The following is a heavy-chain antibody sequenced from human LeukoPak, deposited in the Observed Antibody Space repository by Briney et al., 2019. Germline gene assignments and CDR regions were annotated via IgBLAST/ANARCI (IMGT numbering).Heavy chain of an antibody. CDR1: GFTFSGYG. CDR3: AKGGVLYYDSGLDY. CDR2: IRSDATNK. J-gene: IGHJ4*02. V-gene: IGHV3-30*02. D-gene: IGHD3-10*01. Sequence: GGSLRLSCAASGFTFSGYGMHWVRQAPGKGLEWVAFIRSDATNKYYADSVKGRFTISRDNSKNTLYLQMNSLNSEDTAVYYCAKGGVLYYDSGLDYWGQGTLVTVSS.